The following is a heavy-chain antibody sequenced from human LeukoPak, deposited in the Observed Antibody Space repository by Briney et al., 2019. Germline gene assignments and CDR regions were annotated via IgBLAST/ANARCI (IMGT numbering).Heavy chain of an antibody. Sequence: GGSLRLSCVASGFTFSSYSIRWVRQAAGRGLEWVSSTSCRSETTYYADSVKGRFTISRDNSRNTLYLQMNSLIAEDTAVYYCAKDRPNYYGTNGHYYRRDGDCWGQGSQVTVSS. V-gene: IGHV3-23*01. J-gene: IGHJ4*02. D-gene: IGHD3-22*01. CDR1: GFTFSSYS. CDR3: AKDRPNYYGTNGHYYRRDGDC. CDR2: TSCRSETT.